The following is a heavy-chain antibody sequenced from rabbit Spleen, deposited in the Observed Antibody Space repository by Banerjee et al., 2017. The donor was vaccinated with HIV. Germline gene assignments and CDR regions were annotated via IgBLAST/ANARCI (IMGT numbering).Heavy chain of an antibody. V-gene: IGHV1S45*01. D-gene: IGHD4-2*01. J-gene: IGHJ4*01. CDR1: GLDFSSSYW. Sequence: QEQLVESGGGLVKPGASLTLTCKASGLDFSSSYWICWVRQAPGKGLEWIACIDVSKSATTYYETWAKGRFTISKTSSTTVTLQMTSLTAADTATYFCARDSAGREDFNLWGQGTLVTVS. CDR3: ARDSAGREDFNL. CDR2: IDVSKSATT.